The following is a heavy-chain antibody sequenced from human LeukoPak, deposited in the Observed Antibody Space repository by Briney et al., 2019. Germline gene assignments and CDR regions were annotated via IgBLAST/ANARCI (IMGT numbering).Heavy chain of an antibody. J-gene: IGHJ4*02. CDR3: ARGRQNYGDYPY. CDR2: IGAGGENT. D-gene: IGHD4-17*01. CDR1: GFTFDNYA. Sequence: GTSLRLSCAASGFTFDNYAMSWVRQAPGKGLEWVSTIGAGGENTYYADSVKGRFTISRDNSKNTVYLQMNSLRAEDTAVYYCARGRQNYGDYPYWGQGTLVTVSS. V-gene: IGHV3-23*01.